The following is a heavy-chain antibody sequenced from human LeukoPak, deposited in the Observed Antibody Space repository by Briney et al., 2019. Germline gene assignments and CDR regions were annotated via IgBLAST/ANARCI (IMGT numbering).Heavy chain of an antibody. J-gene: IGHJ4*02. CDR3: ARHKTAVAGGYYLDY. Sequence: SETLSLTCTVSGGSISSSDCFWGWIRQPPGRGLEWIGTVYRSGVAFYNPSLKSRVTISVGTSKNQFSLNLTSVTAADTAIYYCARHKTAVAGGYYLDYWGQGSLVTVSS. CDR2: VYRSGVA. D-gene: IGHD6-19*01. CDR1: GGSISSSDCF. V-gene: IGHV4-39*01.